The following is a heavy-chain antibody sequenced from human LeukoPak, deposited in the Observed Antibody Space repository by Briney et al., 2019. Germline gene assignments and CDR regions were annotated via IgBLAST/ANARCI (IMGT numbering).Heavy chain of an antibody. J-gene: IGHJ6*03. CDR2: IYSGGST. CDR3: ARARVRGVYYYYYYYMDV. CDR1: EFSVGSNY. V-gene: IGHV3-66*01. D-gene: IGHD3-10*01. Sequence: GGSLRLSCAASEFSVGSNYMTWVRQAPGKGLEWVSLIYSGGSTYYADSVKGRFTISRDNSKNTLYLQMNSLRAEDTAVYYCARARVRGVYYYYYYYMDVWGKGTTVTISS.